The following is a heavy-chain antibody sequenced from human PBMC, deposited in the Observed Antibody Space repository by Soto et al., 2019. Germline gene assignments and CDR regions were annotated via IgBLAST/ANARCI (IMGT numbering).Heavy chain of an antibody. CDR1: GGSVSSGDYQ. J-gene: IGHJ3*02. V-gene: IGHV4-30-4*01. CDR2: IYYTGAT. Sequence: SETLSLTCTVSGGSVSSGDYQWTWIRQPPGKGLEWIGHIYYTGATYYNPSLKTRLTISLDTSKNQVSLSLNSVTAADTAVYYCARDQGNSLDIWGQGTMVTVS. CDR3: ARDQGNSLDI.